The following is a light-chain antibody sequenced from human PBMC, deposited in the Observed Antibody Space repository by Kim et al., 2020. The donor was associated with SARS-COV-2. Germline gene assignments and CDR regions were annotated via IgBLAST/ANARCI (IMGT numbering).Light chain of an antibody. V-gene: IGKV1-5*01. J-gene: IGKJ1*01. CDR3: QQYYTYAT. CDR2: DGS. CDR1: QTISRY. Sequence: GDRVTITCRASQTISRYLAWYQQKPGKAPKLLIFDGSSLESGVPSRFSGSGSGTEFTLTINSLQPDDFATYYCQQYYTYATFGQ.